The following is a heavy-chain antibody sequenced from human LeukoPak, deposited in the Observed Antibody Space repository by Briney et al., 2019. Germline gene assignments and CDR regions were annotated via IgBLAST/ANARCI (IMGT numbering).Heavy chain of an antibody. Sequence: PGGSLRLSCAASGFTFSSYGMHWVRQAPGKGLEWVANIKQDGSEKYYVDSVKGRFTISRDNAKNSLYLQMNSLRAEDTAVYYCARGRVTIFGVVIPLFDYWDQGTLVTVSS. CDR3: ARGRVTIFGVVIPLFDY. CDR1: GFTFSSYG. D-gene: IGHD3-3*01. V-gene: IGHV3-7*03. J-gene: IGHJ4*02. CDR2: IKQDGSEK.